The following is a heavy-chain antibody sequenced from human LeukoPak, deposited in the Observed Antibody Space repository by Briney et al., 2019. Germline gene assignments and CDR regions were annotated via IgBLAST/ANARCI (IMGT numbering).Heavy chain of an antibody. V-gene: IGHV3-21*01. CDR1: GFTFSSYS. D-gene: IGHD3-9*01. CDR3: ARPLYILTGYNPPYELGY. J-gene: IGHJ4*02. Sequence: GGSLRLSCAASGFTFSSYSMNWVRQAPGKGLEWVSSISSSSSYIYYADSVKGRFTISRDNAKKSLYLQMNSLRAEDTAVYYCARPLYILTGYNPPYELGYWGQGTLVTVSS. CDR2: ISSSSSYI.